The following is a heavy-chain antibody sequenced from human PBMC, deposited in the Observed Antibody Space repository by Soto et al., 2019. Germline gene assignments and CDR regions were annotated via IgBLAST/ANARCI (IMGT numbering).Heavy chain of an antibody. V-gene: IGHV3-48*01. CDR2: ISSSSSTI. Sequence: EVQLVESGGGFVQPGGSLRLSCAASGFTFSSYSMNWVRQAPGKGLEWVSYISSSSSTIYYADSVKGRFTISRDNAKNSLYLHMNSLRAEDSAVYYCAREGSSLLLHYYGMDVWGQGTTVTVSS. CDR1: GFTFSSYS. CDR3: AREGSSLLLHYYGMDV. D-gene: IGHD6-13*01. J-gene: IGHJ6*02.